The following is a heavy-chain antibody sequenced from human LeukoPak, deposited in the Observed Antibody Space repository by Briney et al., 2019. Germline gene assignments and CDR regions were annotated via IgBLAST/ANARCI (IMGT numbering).Heavy chain of an antibody. D-gene: IGHD2-21*02. CDR1: GESFSGYY. V-gene: IGHV4-34*01. CDR2: INHSGST. Sequence: SETLSLTSAVYGESFSGYYWRSICQPLGKGREWIGEINHSGSTNYNPSLKSRVTISVDTSKYQFSLKLSSVPAADTAVYYWARGTAGGDYFAYGGQGTLVTVSS. CDR3: ARGTAGGDYFAY. J-gene: IGHJ4*02.